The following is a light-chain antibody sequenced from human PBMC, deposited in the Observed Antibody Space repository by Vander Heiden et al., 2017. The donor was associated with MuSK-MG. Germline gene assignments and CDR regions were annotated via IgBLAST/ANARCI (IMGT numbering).Light chain of an antibody. J-gene: IGLJ3*02. CDR2: SNN. CDR1: SSNIGSNT. V-gene: IGLV1-44*01. CDR3: AAWDDSLNGGV. Sequence: QSVLPQPPSASGTPGQRVTISCSGSSSNIGSNTVNWYQQLPGTAPKLLIYSNNQRPSGVPDRFSGSKSGTSASLAISGLQSEDEADYYCAAWDDSLNGGVFGGGTKLTVL.